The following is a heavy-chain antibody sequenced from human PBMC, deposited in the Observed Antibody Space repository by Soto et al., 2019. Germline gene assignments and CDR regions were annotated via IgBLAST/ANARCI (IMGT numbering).Heavy chain of an antibody. Sequence: QVQLQESGPGLVKPSQTLSLTCIVSGGSISSGGYYWSWIRQHPGKGLEWIGYIYYSGSTYYNPSLKSRVTISVDTSKNQFSLKLSSVTAADTAVYYCARESRDGYSIFFDYWGQGTLVTVSS. CDR3: ARESRDGYSIFFDY. CDR2: IYYSGST. CDR1: GGSISSGGYY. V-gene: IGHV4-31*03. J-gene: IGHJ4*02. D-gene: IGHD5-18*01.